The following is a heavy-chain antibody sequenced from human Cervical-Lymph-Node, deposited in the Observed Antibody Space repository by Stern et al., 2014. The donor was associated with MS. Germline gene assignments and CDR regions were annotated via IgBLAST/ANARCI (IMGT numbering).Heavy chain of an antibody. J-gene: IGHJ4*02. D-gene: IGHD2-2*01. V-gene: IGHV3-74*02. CDR1: GFTFSSYW. CDR3: ARGGCSDTSCLDY. Sequence: EVHLVESGGGLVQPGGSLRLSCVVSGFTFSSYWMHWVRQAPGKGLVWVSHINSDGSNTNYADSVKGRFTFSRDNAKNTLYLQMNSLRVEDTAVYYCARGGCSDTSCLDYWGQGTLVTVSS. CDR2: INSDGSNT.